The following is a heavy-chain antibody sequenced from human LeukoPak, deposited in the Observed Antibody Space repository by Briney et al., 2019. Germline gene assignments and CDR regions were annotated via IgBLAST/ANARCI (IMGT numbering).Heavy chain of an antibody. CDR2: IYYSGST. CDR3: GRVSYYYGSGSYYSYYYYYMDV. CDR1: GGSISSYY. D-gene: IGHD3-10*01. V-gene: IGHV4-59*01. Sequence: SETLSLTCTVSGGSISSYYWSCIRQPPGEGQEWIVYIYYSGSTNYNPSPKRRVTISLDTSKNQFSLKLSSVTAADTAVYYCGRVSYYYGSGSYYSYYYYYMDVWGKGTTVTISS. J-gene: IGHJ6*03.